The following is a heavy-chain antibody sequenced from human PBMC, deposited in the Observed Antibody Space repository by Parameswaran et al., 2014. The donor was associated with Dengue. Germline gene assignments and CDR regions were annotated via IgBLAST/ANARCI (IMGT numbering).Heavy chain of an antibody. J-gene: IGHJ6*02. CDR2: INTNTGNP. CDR3: ARDGGGIVGVVAATTLCYYGMDV. V-gene: IGHV7-4-1*01. D-gene: IGHD2-15*01. Sequence: WVRQAPGQGLEWMGWINTNTGNPTYAQGFTGRFVFSLDTSVSTAYLQICSLKAEDTAVYYCARDGGGIVGVVAATTLCYYGMDVWGQGTTVTVSS.